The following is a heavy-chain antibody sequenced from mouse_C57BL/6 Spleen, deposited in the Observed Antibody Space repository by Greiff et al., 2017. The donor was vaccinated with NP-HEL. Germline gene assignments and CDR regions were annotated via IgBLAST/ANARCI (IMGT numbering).Heavy chain of an antibody. Sequence: EVQRVESEGGLVQPGSSMKLSCTASGFTFSDYYMAWVRQVPEKGLEWVANINYDGSSTYYLDSLKSRFIISRDNAKNILYLQMSSLKSEDTATYYCARADGIYFDYWGQGTTLTVSS. J-gene: IGHJ2*01. CDR2: INYDGSST. V-gene: IGHV5-16*01. CDR1: GFTFSDYY. CDR3: ARADGIYFDY. D-gene: IGHD2-3*01.